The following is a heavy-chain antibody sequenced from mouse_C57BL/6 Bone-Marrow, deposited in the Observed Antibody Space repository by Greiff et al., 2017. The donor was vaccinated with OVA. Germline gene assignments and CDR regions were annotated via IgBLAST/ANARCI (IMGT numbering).Heavy chain of an antibody. Sequence: DVKLVESGGGLVKPGGSLKLSCAASGFTFSSYTMSWVRQTPEKRLEWVATISGGGGNTYYPDSVKGRFTISRDNAKNTLYLQMSSLRSEDTALYYCARREGYYYGSDWYFDVWGTGTTVTVSS. V-gene: IGHV5-9*01. CDR2: ISGGGGNT. J-gene: IGHJ1*03. CDR1: GFTFSSYT. CDR3: ARREGYYYGSDWYFDV. D-gene: IGHD1-1*01.